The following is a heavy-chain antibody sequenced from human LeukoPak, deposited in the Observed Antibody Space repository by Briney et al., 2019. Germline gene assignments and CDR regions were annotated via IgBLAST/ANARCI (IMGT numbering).Heavy chain of an antibody. J-gene: IGHJ6*02. D-gene: IGHD6-19*01. Sequence: ASVKVSCKASGYTLSQYAMHWVRQAPGQRPEWMGWINSGNSNTKYDQKFQGRVTITRDTSANTAYMELSSLRSEDTAVYYCAREQWLGSFYCYYSGLDVWGQGTTVTVSS. CDR2: INSGNSNT. CDR3: AREQWLGSFYCYYSGLDV. V-gene: IGHV1-3*04. CDR1: GYTLSQYA.